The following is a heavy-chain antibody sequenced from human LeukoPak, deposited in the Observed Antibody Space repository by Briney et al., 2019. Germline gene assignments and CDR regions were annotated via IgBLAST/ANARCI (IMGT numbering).Heavy chain of an antibody. J-gene: IGHJ4*02. CDR2: ISAYNGNT. V-gene: IGHV1-18*04. D-gene: IGHD6-13*01. Sequence: ASVKVSCKASGYTFSGYYIHWVRQAPGQGLEWMGWISAYNGNTNYAQKLQGRVTMTTDTSTSTAYMELRSLRSDDTAVYYCARDAIAAAGYWGQGALVTVSS. CDR1: GYTFSGYY. CDR3: ARDAIAAAGY.